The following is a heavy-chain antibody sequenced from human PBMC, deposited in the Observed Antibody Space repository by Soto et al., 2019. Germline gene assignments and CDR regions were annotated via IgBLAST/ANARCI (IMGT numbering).Heavy chain of an antibody. V-gene: IGHV3-23*01. CDR2: ISGSGGST. D-gene: IGHD4-17*01. J-gene: IGHJ4*02. CDR1: GFTFSSYA. Sequence: EVQLLESGGGLVQPGGSQRLSCAASGFTFSSYAMRWVRQAPGKGLEWVSAISGSGGSTYDADSVKGRFTISRDNSKNTLYLQMTSLRAEDTAVYYCAKVVPLLSGDYGAEGFPFDYWGQGTLVTVSS. CDR3: AKVVPLLSGDYGAEGFPFDY.